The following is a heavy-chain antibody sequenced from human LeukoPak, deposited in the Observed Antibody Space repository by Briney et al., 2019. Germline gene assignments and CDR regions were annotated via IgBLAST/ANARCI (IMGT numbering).Heavy chain of an antibody. CDR3: ARRRPAPMVNLEEDVQYYMDV. J-gene: IGHJ6*03. D-gene: IGHD5-18*01. CDR1: GGSLSDDY. V-gene: IGHV4-59*08. Sequence: SETLSLTCSVSGGSLSDDYWSWIRQPPGKALEWIGYINYGGSTNYNPSLKSQVTMSVDTSKNQFSLNLSSVSAADTAVYYCARRRPAPMVNLEEDVQYYMDVWGSGTTVTVSS. CDR2: INYGGST.